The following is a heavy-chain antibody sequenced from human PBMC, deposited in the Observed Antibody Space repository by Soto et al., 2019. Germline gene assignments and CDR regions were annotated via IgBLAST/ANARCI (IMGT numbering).Heavy chain of an antibody. Sequence: QVTLKESGPVLVKPTETLTLTCTVSGFSLSNARMGVSWILQPPGKALEWLAHIFSNDEKSYSTSLQSRLTIPKDTSKSQVVLTMTNMDPVDTATYYCARIATNYDFWSGYYRPYYYYYYMDVWGKGTTVTVSS. CDR1: GFSLSNARMG. CDR3: ARIATNYDFWSGYYRPYYYYYYMDV. J-gene: IGHJ6*03. CDR2: IFSNDEK. D-gene: IGHD3-3*01. V-gene: IGHV2-26*01.